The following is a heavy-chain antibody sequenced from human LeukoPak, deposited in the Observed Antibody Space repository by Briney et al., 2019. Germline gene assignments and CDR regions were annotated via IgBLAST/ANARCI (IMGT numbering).Heavy chain of an antibody. CDR2: VSYDGTNK. J-gene: IGHJ4*02. V-gene: IGHV3-30-3*01. CDR1: GFTFSNYA. D-gene: IGHD3-22*01. CDR3: ARGPITMIALVMYYFDY. Sequence: GGSLRLSCAASGFTFSNYAMHWVRQAPGKGLEWVAVVSYDGTNKYYADSVKGRFTISRDNSKNTLYLQMNSLRAEDTAVYYCARGPITMIALVMYYFDYWGQGTLVTVSS.